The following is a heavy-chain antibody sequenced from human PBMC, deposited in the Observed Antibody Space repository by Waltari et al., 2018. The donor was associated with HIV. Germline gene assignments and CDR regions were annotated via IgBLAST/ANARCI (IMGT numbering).Heavy chain of an antibody. Sequence: QVQLQESSPGLVKPSQTLSLTCTVSGGSISSGSYYWSWIRQPAGKGLEWIGRIYTSGSTNYNPSLKSRVTISVDTSKNQFSLKLSSVTAADTAVYYCARGGSYGGYYFDYWGQGTLVTVSS. D-gene: IGHD4-17*01. CDR2: IYTSGST. J-gene: IGHJ4*02. V-gene: IGHV4-61*02. CDR3: ARGGSYGGYYFDY. CDR1: GGSISSGSYY.